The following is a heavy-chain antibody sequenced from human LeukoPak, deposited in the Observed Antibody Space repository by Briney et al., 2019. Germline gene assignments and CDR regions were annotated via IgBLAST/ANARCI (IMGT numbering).Heavy chain of an antibody. CDR1: GFTFTSSA. CDR2: IVVGSGNT. D-gene: IGHD3-3*01. Sequence: SVKVSCKASGFTFTSSAMQWVRQARGQRLEWIGWIVVGSGNTNYAQTFQERVTITRGMSTSTAYMELSSLRSEDTAMYYCAAVSDYDFWSVVRYWGQGTLVTVSS. V-gene: IGHV1-58*02. CDR3: AAVSDYDFWSVVRY. J-gene: IGHJ4*02.